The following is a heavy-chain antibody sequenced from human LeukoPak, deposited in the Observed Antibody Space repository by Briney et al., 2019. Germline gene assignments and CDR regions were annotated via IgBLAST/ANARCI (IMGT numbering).Heavy chain of an antibody. D-gene: IGHD3-22*01. CDR3: ARDRYYYDSSGLIDY. CDR1: GYTFTSYY. CDR2: ISAYNGNT. V-gene: IGHV1-18*04. J-gene: IGHJ4*02. Sequence: ASVKVSCKASGYTFTSYYMHWVRQAPGQGLEWMGWISAYNGNTNYAQKLQGRVTMTTDTSTSTAYMELRSLRSDDTAVYYCARDRYYYDSSGLIDYWGQGTLVTVSS.